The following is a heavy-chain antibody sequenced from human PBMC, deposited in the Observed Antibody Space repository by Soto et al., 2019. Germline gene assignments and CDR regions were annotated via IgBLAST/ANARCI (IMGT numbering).Heavy chain of an antibody. CDR3: ARVCPDSSGWYRNWFDT. V-gene: IGHV1-69*13. CDR1: GGTFSSYA. D-gene: IGHD6-19*01. CDR2: IIPSFGTA. J-gene: IGHJ5*02. Sequence: SVKVSCKASGGTFSSYAISWVRQAPGQGLEWMGGIIPSFGTANYAQKFQGRVTITADESTSTAYMELSSLRSEDTAVYYCARVCPDSSGWYRNWFDTWGQGTLVTVSS.